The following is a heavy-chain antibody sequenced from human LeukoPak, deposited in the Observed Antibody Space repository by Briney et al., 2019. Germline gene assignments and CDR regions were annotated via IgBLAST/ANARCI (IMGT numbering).Heavy chain of an antibody. CDR1: GFTFDDYA. Sequence: PGGSLRLSCAASGFTFDDYAMHWVRQAPGKGLEWVGRTRKKGNNYNTDYAASVKGRFVISRDDSKNSLYLQMNSLKTEDTATYYCTSLSGFTGYDSLYYWGQGTLVTVSS. CDR2: TRKKGNNYNT. V-gene: IGHV3-72*01. J-gene: IGHJ4*02. CDR3: TSLSGFTGYDSLYY. D-gene: IGHD5-12*01.